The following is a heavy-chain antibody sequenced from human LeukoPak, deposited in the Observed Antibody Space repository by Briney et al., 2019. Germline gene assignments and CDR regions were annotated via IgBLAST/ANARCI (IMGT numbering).Heavy chain of an antibody. CDR3: ARAGANGIEAASSLRY. CDR2: VYYTGTT. J-gene: IGHJ4*02. D-gene: IGHD6-13*01. V-gene: IGHV4-59*01. CDR1: GGSFSTYY. Sequence: PSETLSLTCTVSGGSFSTYYWSWIRLPPGKGLEWIGYVYYTGTTNYNPSLKSRVTISVDTSKTQFSLKLSSVTAADTAVYYCARAGANGIEAASSLRYWGQGTLVTVSS.